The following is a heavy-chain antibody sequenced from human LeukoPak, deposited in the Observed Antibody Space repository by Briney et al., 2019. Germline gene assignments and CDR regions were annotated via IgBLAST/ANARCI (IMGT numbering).Heavy chain of an antibody. D-gene: IGHD3-10*01. CDR2: IKSKTDGETT. V-gene: IGHV3-15*01. Sequence: PGGSLSLSCAASGFTFSNAWMSWVRQAPGKGLEWVGRIKSKTDGETTEYAAPVKGRFTISRDDSKNTLYLQMNSLKTEDTAVYYCTTPPGSYRYWGQGTLVTVSS. CDR3: TTPPGSYRY. CDR1: GFTFSNAW. J-gene: IGHJ4*02.